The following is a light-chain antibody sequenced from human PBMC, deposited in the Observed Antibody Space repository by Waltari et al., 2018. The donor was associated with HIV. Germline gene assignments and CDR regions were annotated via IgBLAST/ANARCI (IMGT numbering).Light chain of an antibody. J-gene: IGLJ3*02. V-gene: IGLV1-47*01. Sequence: QSLLTPPPSASAPLVHTVTISCSGSSSNIGSTYVYWYHQLPATPATRIIISNKHPRSGVADRCFGSTSRTNTAAATSGGRSADEADYYCGARYDGLSGWVFGGGTKLTVL. CDR1: SSNIGSTY. CDR3: GARYDGLSGWV. CDR2: SNK.